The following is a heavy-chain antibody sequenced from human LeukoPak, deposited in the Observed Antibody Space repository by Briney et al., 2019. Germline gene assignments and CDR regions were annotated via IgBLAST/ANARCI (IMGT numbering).Heavy chain of an antibody. CDR1: GFIFGDYA. Sequence: TGGSLRLSCSASGFIFGDYAMSWVRQAPGKGLEWVGFIRSKAYGGTTEYAASVKGRFTISRDDSKSIAYLQMNSLKTEDTAVYYCSTGWSYTSEWYWGKGTLVTVSS. D-gene: IGHD3-10*01. CDR2: IRSKAYGGTT. CDR3: STGWSYTSEWY. V-gene: IGHV3-49*04. J-gene: IGHJ4*01.